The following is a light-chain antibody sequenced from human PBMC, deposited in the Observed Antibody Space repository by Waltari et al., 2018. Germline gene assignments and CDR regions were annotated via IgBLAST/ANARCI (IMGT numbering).Light chain of an antibody. CDR2: YGS. J-gene: IGKJ1*01. CDR3: MQSLQTLRT. Sequence: DLVVTQSPLSLLVTPGEPASISCRSSQSLLHRSGNNYLDWYLQKPGQSQQLLIYYGSNRASGVPDRFSGSGSGTDFTLRISRVEAEDVGVYYCMQSLQTLRTFGPGTKVEIK. CDR1: QSLLHRSGNNY. V-gene: IGKV2-28*01.